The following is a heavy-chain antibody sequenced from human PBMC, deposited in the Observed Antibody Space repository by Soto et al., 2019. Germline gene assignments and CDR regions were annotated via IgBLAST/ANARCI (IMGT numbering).Heavy chain of an antibody. CDR3: ASAGFCSTTSCSEAFGI. CDR1: GYTFTNYA. J-gene: IGHJ3*02. Sequence: QVQLVQSGAEVKKPGASVKVSCKASGYTFTNYAMHWVRQAPGQRPEWMGWINAGNGNTKLSQRFQGRVTLTGDPSANIAYMELSSLTSEDTAVYYCASAGFCSTTSCSEAFGIWGQGTMVTVSS. V-gene: IGHV1-3*01. D-gene: IGHD2-2*01. CDR2: INAGNGNT.